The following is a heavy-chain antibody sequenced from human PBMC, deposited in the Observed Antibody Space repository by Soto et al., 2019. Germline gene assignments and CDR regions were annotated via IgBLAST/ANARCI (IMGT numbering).Heavy chain of an antibody. CDR2: ISYDGTQK. CDR1: GFSFSISP. V-gene: IGHV3-30*14. CDR3: ARWESSDWYLGI. D-gene: IGHD6-19*01. Sequence: SLKLSCSAYGFSFSISPMHRVRQAPGKGPEWVALISYDGTQKFYVDSVRGRFTISKDNAKNSLFLQMISLRAEDTAVYYCARWESSDWYLGIWGQGTLVTVSS. J-gene: IGHJ4*02.